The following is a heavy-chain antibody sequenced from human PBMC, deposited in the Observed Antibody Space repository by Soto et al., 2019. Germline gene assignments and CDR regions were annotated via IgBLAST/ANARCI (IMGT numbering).Heavy chain of an antibody. CDR1: GFTFSSYA. V-gene: IGHV3-21*01. Sequence: GGSLRLSCAASGFTFSSYAMSWVRQAPGKGLEWVSSISSSSSYIYYADSVKGRFTISRDNAKNSLYLQMNSLRAEDTAVYYCARDGSSWGSGSDIDYWGQGTLVTVSS. J-gene: IGHJ4*02. D-gene: IGHD3-10*01. CDR2: ISSSSSYI. CDR3: ARDGSSWGSGSDIDY.